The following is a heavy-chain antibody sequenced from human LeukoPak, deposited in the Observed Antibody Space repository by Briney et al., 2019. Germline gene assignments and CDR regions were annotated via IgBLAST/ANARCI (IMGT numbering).Heavy chain of an antibody. D-gene: IGHD2-15*01. V-gene: IGHV4-34*01. CDR3: ARAGAWSLFY. CDR1: GGSISSYY. J-gene: IGHJ4*02. CDR2: INHSGST. Sequence: SETLSLTCTVSGGSISSYYWSWIRQPPGKGLEWIGEINHSGSTNYNPSLKSRVTISVDTSKNQFSLKLSSVTAADTAVYYCARAGAWSLFYWGQGTLVTVSS.